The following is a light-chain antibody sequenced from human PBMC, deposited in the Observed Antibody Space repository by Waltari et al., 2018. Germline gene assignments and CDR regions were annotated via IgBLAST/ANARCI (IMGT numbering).Light chain of an antibody. CDR2: KDT. CDR1: VLTEKY. Sequence: SYELTQPSSVSVSPGQTARITCPGDVLTEKYARWFQQKPGQAPVLVIFKDTERPSGISERLSGSSSGTTVTLTIRGAQVEDEGDYYCYAAADNNRVFGGGTKLTVL. CDR3: YAAADNNRV. V-gene: IGLV3-27*01. J-gene: IGLJ3*02.